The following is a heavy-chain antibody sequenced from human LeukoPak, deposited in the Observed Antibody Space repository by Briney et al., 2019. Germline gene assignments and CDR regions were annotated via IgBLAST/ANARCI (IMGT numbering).Heavy chain of an antibody. CDR3: AKGTNVLLWFGELFGAFDI. J-gene: IGHJ3*02. CDR1: EFSVSSNY. D-gene: IGHD3-10*01. CDR2: IYSGGST. V-gene: IGHV3-66*01. Sequence: GGSLRLSCAASEFSVSSNYMTWVRQAPGKGLEWVSLIYSGGSTSYADSLKGRFTIFSDNSKKTMYLQMMSLRAEENAVYYCAKGTNVLLWFGELFGAFDIWGQGTMVTVSS.